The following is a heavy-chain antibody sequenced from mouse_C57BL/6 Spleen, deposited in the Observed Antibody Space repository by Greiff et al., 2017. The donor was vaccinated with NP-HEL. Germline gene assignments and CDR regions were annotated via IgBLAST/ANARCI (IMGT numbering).Heavy chain of an antibody. Sequence: VQLKESGGGLVKPGGSLKLSCAASGFTFSDYGMHWVRQAPEKGLEWVAYISSGSSTIYYADTVKGRFTISRDNAKNTLFLQMTSLRSEDTAMYYCATSYYGSSYLFAYWGQGTLVTVSA. CDR2: ISSGSSTI. D-gene: IGHD1-1*01. V-gene: IGHV5-17*01. J-gene: IGHJ3*01. CDR1: GFTFSDYG. CDR3: ATSYYGSSYLFAY.